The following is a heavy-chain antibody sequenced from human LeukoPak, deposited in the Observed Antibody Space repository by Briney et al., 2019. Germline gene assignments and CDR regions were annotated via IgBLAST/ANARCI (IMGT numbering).Heavy chain of an antibody. CDR1: GGSISSYY. J-gene: IGHJ6*02. CDR3: ARDIRGGVASYYYYGMDV. D-gene: IGHD2-15*01. Sequence: SETLSLTCTVSGGSISSYYWSWIRQPPGKGLGGIGDIYYSGSTNYNPSLKSRVTISVDTSKNQFSLKLSSVTAAGTAVYYCARDIRGGVASYYYYGMDVWGQGTTVTVSS. V-gene: IGHV4-59*01. CDR2: IYYSGST.